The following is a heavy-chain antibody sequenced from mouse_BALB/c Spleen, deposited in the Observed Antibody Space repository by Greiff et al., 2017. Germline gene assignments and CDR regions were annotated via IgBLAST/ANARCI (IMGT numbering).Heavy chain of an antibody. CDR1: GFTFSDYY. Sequence: EVKLVESGGGLVKPGGSLKLSCAASGFTFSDYYMYWVRQTPEKRLEWVATISDGGSYTYYPDSVKGRFTISRDNAKNNLYLQMSSLKSEDTAMYYCASGGNYEGAMDYWGQGTSVTVSS. CDR2: ISDGGSYT. CDR3: ASGGNYEGAMDY. V-gene: IGHV5-4*02. D-gene: IGHD2-1*01. J-gene: IGHJ4*01.